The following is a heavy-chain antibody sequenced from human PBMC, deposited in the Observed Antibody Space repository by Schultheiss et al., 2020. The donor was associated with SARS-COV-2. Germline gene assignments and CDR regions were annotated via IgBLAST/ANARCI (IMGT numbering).Heavy chain of an antibody. Sequence: GGSLRLSCAASGFTFSSYAMSWVRQAPGKGLEYVSAISSNGGSTYYANSVKGRFTISRDNSKNTLYLQMGSLRAEDMAVYYCARDSNYYGMDVWGQGTTVTVSS. V-gene: IGHV3-64*01. CDR1: GFTFSSYA. CDR3: ARDSNYYGMDV. CDR2: ISSNGGST. J-gene: IGHJ6*02.